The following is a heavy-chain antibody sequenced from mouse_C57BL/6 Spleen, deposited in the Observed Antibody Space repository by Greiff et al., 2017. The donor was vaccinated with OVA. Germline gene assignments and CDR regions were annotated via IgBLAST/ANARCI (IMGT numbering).Heavy chain of an antibody. Sequence: DVKLQESGPGLVKPSQSLSLTCSVTGYSITSGYYWNWIRQFPGNKLEWMGYISYDGSNNYNPSLKNRISITRATSKNQFFLKLNSVTTEDTATYYCARDEGYDFDYWGQGTTLTVSS. J-gene: IGHJ2*01. CDR2: ISYDGSN. CDR3: ARDEGYDFDY. D-gene: IGHD2-14*01. V-gene: IGHV3-6*01. CDR1: GYSITSGYY.